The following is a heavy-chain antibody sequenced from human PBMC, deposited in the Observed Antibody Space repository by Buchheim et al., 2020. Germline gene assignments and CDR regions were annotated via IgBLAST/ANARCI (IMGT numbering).Heavy chain of an antibody. CDR2: ISSSSSYI. CDR1: GFTFSSYS. Sequence: EVQLVESGGGLVKPGGSLRLSCAASGFTFSSYSMNWVRQAPGKGLEWVSSISSSSSYIYYADSVKGRFTISRDNAKNSLYLQMNSLRAKDTAVYYCARDKKVPAAMASWYFDYWGQGTL. CDR3: ARDKKVPAAMASWYFDY. V-gene: IGHV3-21*01. D-gene: IGHD2-2*01. J-gene: IGHJ4*02.